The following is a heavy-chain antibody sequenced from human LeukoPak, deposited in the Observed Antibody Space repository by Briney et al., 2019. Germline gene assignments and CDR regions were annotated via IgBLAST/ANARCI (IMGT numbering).Heavy chain of an antibody. CDR3: AKAGHYGSGSYYSDY. V-gene: IGHV3-23*01. CDR1: GFPFSSYA. CDR2: ISGSGGST. Sequence: GSLRLSCAASGFPFSSYAMSWVRQAPGKGLEWVSAISGSGGSTYYADSVKGRFTISRDNSKNTLYLQMNSLRAEDTAVYYCAKAGHYGSGSYYSDYWGRGTLVTVSP. D-gene: IGHD3-10*01. J-gene: IGHJ4*02.